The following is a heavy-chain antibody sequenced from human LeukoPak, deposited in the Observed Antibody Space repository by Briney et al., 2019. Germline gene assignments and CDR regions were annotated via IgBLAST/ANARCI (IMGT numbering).Heavy chain of an antibody. CDR2: ISGSGGST. Sequence: GGSLRLSCAASGFTVSSNYMSWVRQAPGKGLEWVSAISGSGGSTYYADSVKGRFTISRDNSKNTLYLQMNSLRAEDTAVYYCAKDFWKVYGSGKGAFDIWGQGTMVTVSS. J-gene: IGHJ3*02. D-gene: IGHD3-10*01. CDR1: GFTVSSNY. V-gene: IGHV3-23*01. CDR3: AKDFWKVYGSGKGAFDI.